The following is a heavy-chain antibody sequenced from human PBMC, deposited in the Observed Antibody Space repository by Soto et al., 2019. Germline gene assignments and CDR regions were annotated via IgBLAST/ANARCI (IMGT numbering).Heavy chain of an antibody. CDR3: ARVHVMVVAGSTFDY. J-gene: IGHJ4*01. Sequence: SETLSLTCTVSGYSISNGSYWAWIRQPPGKGPEWIASIYHGGTTFYNPSLKSRITISVDTSNNQFSLKLTSVTAADTAVYYCARVHVMVVAGSTFDYSGHGTLATLSS. D-gene: IGHD6-19*01. CDR2: IYHGGTT. V-gene: IGHV4-38-2*02. CDR1: GYSISNGSY.